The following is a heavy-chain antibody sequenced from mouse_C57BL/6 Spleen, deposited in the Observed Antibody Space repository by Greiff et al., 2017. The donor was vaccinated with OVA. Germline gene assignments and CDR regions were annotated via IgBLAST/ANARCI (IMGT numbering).Heavy chain of an antibody. Sequence: VQLQQSGTELVKPGASVKLSCKASGYTFTSYWMHWVKQRPGQGLEWIGNINPSNGGTNYNEKFKSKATLTVDKSSSTAYMQLSSLSSEDSSVYYCAISYYAYDGFDYWGQGTTLTVSS. D-gene: IGHD2-2*01. CDR1: GYTFTSYW. V-gene: IGHV1-53*01. CDR2: INPSNGGT. CDR3: AISYYAYDGFDY. J-gene: IGHJ2*01.